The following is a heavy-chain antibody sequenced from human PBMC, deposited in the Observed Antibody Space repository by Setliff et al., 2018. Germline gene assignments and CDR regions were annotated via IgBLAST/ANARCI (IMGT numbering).Heavy chain of an antibody. CDR3: ARGFLRGYSSGWSRFDP. CDR2: SNHSGST. J-gene: IGHJ5*02. CDR1: GGSFSGYY. V-gene: IGHV4-34*01. Sequence: SETLSLTCAVYGGSFSGYYWSWIRQPPGKGLEWIGESNHSGSTNYNPSPKSRVTISVDTSKNQFSLKLSSVTAADTAVYYCARGFLRGYSSGWSRFDPWGQGTLVTVSS. D-gene: IGHD6-19*01.